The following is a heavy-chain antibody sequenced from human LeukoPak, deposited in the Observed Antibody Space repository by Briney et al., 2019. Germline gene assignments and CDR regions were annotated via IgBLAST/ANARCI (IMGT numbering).Heavy chain of an antibody. D-gene: IGHD3-10*01. CDR2: ISAYNGNT. CDR3: ARSSVGVGTLDYYYYMDV. V-gene: IGHV1-18*01. Sequence: GASVKVSCKASGGTFSNYAISWVRQAPGQGLEWMGWISAYNGNTNYAQKLQGRVTMTTDTSTSTAYMELRSLRSDDTAVYYCARSSVGVGTLDYYYYMDVWGKGTTVTVSS. CDR1: GGTFSNYA. J-gene: IGHJ6*03.